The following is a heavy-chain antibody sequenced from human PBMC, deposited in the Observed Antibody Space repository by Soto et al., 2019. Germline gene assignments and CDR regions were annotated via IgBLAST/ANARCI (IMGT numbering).Heavy chain of an antibody. CDR2: ISYSGIST. CDR3: AKENDKWLQSPGDS. CDR1: GFTFSTYG. J-gene: IGHJ4*02. V-gene: IGHV3-30*18. D-gene: IGHD5-12*01. Sequence: PGGSLRLSCAACGFTFSTYGMHWVRQAPGKGVEWVGMISYSGISTYFADSVKGRFTISRNNSKNPLYLQMNSLSSDDTAIYFCAKENDKWLQSPGDSWGQGTRVTVSA.